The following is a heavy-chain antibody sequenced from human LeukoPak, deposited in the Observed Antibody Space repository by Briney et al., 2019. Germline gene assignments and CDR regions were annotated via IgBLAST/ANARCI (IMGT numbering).Heavy chain of an antibody. Sequence: GGSLRLSCAASGFTFSSYAMHWVRQAPGKGLEWVAVISYDGSNKYYADSVKGRFTISRDNSKNTLYLQMNSLRAEDTAVYYCARTYYYGSGSYYPFDYWGQGTPVTVSS. J-gene: IGHJ4*02. CDR2: ISYDGSNK. D-gene: IGHD3-10*01. CDR1: GFTFSSYA. V-gene: IGHV3-30-3*01. CDR3: ARTYYYGSGSYYPFDY.